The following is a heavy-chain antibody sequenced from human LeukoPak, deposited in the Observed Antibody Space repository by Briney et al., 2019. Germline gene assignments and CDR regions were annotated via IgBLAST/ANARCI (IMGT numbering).Heavy chain of an antibody. D-gene: IGHD3-22*01. Sequence: TGGSLRLSCAASEFSVGSNYMTWVRQAPGKGLEWVSLIYSGGSTYYADSVKGRFTISRDNSKNTLYLQMNSLRAEDTAVYYCAKDSTHFRVWDNYDTRGLSYWGQGTLVTVSS. CDR3: AKDSTHFRVWDNYDTRGLSY. CDR1: EFSVGSNY. J-gene: IGHJ4*02. V-gene: IGHV3-66*01. CDR2: IYSGGST.